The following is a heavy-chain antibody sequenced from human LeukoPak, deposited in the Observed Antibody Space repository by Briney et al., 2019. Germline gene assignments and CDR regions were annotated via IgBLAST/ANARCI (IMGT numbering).Heavy chain of an antibody. CDR2: FDPEDGET. CDR3: ATVHFWNYDPNGFYFDY. V-gene: IGHV1-24*01. D-gene: IGHD1-7*01. CDR1: GYTLTELS. Sequence: RASVTVSCKVSGYTLTELSMHWVRQAPGKGLEWMGGFDPEDGETIYAQKFQGRVTMTEDTSTDTAYMELSSLRSEDTAVYYCATVHFWNYDPNGFYFDYWGQGTLVTVSS. J-gene: IGHJ4*02.